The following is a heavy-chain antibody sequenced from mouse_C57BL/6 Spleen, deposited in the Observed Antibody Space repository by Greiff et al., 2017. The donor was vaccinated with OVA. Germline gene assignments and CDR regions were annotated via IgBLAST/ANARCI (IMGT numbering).Heavy chain of an antibody. CDR1: GYTFTDYY. CDR3: ARPGTVDYFDY. Sequence: EVQLQQSGPVLVKPGASVKMSCKASGYTFTDYYMNWVKQSPGKSLEWIGVINPYNGGTSYNQKFKGKTTLTVDKSSSTAYLELNTLTSEDSAVYYCARPGTVDYFDYWGQGTTLTVSS. CDR2: INPYNGGT. D-gene: IGHD1-1*01. J-gene: IGHJ2*01. V-gene: IGHV1-19*01.